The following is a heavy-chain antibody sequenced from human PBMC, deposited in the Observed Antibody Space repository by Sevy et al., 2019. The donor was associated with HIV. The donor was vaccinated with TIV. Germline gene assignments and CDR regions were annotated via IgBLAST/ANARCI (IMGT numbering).Heavy chain of an antibody. J-gene: IGHJ6*02. D-gene: IGHD2-15*01. Sequence: GGSLRLSCAASGFTFSSYTMNWVRQAPGKGLEWVSSIAGDSSYIYYADLMKGRFTISRDNAKNSLYLQMNNLRAEDTAGYFCARMGGLTDKGMDVWGQGTTVTVSS. V-gene: IGHV3-21*01. CDR2: IAGDSSYI. CDR1: GFTFSSYT. CDR3: ARMGGLTDKGMDV.